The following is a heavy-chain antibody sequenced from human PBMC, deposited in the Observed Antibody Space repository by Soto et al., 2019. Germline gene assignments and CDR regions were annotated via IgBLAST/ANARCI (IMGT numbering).Heavy chain of an antibody. CDR3: TKGGGGYYYYYYGMDV. V-gene: IGHV3-9*01. CDR2: ISWNSGSI. J-gene: IGHJ6*02. Sequence: GGSLRLSCAASGFTFDDYAMHWVRQAPGKGLEWVSGISWNSGSIGYADSVKGRFTISRDNAKNSLYLQMNSLRAEDTALYYCTKGGGGYYYYYYGMDVWGQGTTVTVSS. D-gene: IGHD5-12*01. CDR1: GFTFDDYA.